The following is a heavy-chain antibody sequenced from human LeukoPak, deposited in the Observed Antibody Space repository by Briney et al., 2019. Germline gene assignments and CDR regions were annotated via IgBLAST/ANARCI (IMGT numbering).Heavy chain of an antibody. CDR3: ARGPSGYDPLDPGGLVSYMDV. J-gene: IGHJ6*03. V-gene: IGHV1-69*06. Sequence: ASVKVSCKASGGTFSSYAISWVRQAPGQGLEWMGGIIPIFGTANYAQKFQGRVTITADKSTSTAYMELSSLRSEDTAVYYCARGPSGYDPLDPGGLVSYMDVWGKGTTVTVSS. CDR2: IIPIFGTA. D-gene: IGHD5-12*01. CDR1: GGTFSSYA.